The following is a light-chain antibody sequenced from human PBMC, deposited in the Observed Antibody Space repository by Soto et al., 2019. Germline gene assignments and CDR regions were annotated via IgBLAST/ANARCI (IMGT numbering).Light chain of an antibody. Sequence: EIVLTQSPCTLSLSPGERATLSCRASQSVSSSYLAWYQKKPGQAPRLVFYDASRRASGGPARFSGSGSGTDLTLTISSLEPEDFALYYCQQRNTWPPITFGQGTRLEI. CDR1: QSVSSSY. CDR2: DAS. J-gene: IGKJ5*01. CDR3: QQRNTWPPIT. V-gene: IGKV3D-20*02.